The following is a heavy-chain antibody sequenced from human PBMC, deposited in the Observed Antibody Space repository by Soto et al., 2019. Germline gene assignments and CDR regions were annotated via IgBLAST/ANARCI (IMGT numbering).Heavy chain of an antibody. CDR2: ISSSSSYT. Sequence: GSLRLSCAAYGFTFSDYYMSWIRQAPGKGLEWVSYISSSSSYTNYADSVKGRFTISRDNAKNSLYLQMNSLRAEDTAVYYCARQPTAIHAFDIWGQGTMVTVSS. CDR1: GFTFSDYY. V-gene: IGHV3-11*06. D-gene: IGHD2-21*02. CDR3: ARQPTAIHAFDI. J-gene: IGHJ3*02.